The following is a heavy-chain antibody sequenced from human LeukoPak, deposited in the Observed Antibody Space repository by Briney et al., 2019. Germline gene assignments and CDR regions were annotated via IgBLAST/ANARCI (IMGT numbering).Heavy chain of an antibody. J-gene: IGHJ5*02. CDR1: GGSISSSSYY. Sequence: SETLSLTCTVSGGSISSSSYYWGWIRQPPGKGLEWIGSIYYSGSTYYNPSLKSRVTISVDTSKNQFSLKLSSVTAADTAVYYCARVVSPRREALGPWGQGTLVTVSS. CDR3: ARVVSPRREALGP. CDR2: IYYSGST. V-gene: IGHV4-39*07. D-gene: IGHD7-27*01.